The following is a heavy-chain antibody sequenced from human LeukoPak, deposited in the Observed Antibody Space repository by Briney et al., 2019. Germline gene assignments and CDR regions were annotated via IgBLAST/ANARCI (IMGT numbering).Heavy chain of an antibody. CDR1: GGSISSYY. Sequence: SETLSLTCTVSGGSISSYYWSWIRQPPGKGLEWIGYIYYSGSTNYNPSLKSRVTISVDTSKNQFSLKLSSVTAADTAVYYCARRLNDYVWGSYRSRAFGIWGQGTMVTVSS. CDR2: IYYSGST. D-gene: IGHD3-16*02. V-gene: IGHV4-59*08. J-gene: IGHJ3*02. CDR3: ARRLNDYVWGSYRSRAFGI.